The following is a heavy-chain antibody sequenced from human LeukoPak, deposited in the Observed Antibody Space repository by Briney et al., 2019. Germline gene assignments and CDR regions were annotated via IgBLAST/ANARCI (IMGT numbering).Heavy chain of an antibody. J-gene: IGHJ6*03. CDR1: GGSFSGYY. D-gene: IGHD6-19*01. CDR2: INHSGSN. V-gene: IGHV4-34*01. Sequence: SETLSLTCAVYGGSFSGYYWGWIRQPPGKGVEWIGEINHSGSNNYNPSLKSRVTISVDTSKNQFSLKLSSVTAADTAVYYCARGSGWYSHYYYYYMDVWGKGTTVTVSS. CDR3: ARGSGWYSHYYYYYMDV.